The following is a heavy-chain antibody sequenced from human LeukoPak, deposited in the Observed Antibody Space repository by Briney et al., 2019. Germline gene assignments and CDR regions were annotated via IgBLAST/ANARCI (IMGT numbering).Heavy chain of an antibody. CDR3: AKAIWVAATSSWFCLDY. J-gene: IGHJ4*02. Sequence: GGSLRLSCAASGFTFSDYYMSWIRQAPGKGLEWVSYISSSGSTIYYADSVKGRFTISRDNAKNPLYLQMNSLRPEDTAVYYCAKAIWVAATSSWFCLDYWGQGTLVTVSS. CDR2: ISSSGSTI. CDR1: GFTFSDYY. D-gene: IGHD3-10*01. V-gene: IGHV3-11*04.